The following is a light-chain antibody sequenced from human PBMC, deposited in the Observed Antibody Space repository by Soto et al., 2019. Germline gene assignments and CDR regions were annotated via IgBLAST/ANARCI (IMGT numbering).Light chain of an antibody. CDR3: WSYAGSFTYV. J-gene: IGLJ1*01. CDR2: EVS. CDR1: SSDVGSYTL. Sequence: QSVLTQPASVSGSPGQSITISCTGSSSDVGSYTLVSWYQQHPGKVPKLMIYEVSKRPSGGSVRFSGSRSGNTASLTISGLQAEDEADYFCWSYAGSFTYVFGTGTKLTVL. V-gene: IGLV2-23*02.